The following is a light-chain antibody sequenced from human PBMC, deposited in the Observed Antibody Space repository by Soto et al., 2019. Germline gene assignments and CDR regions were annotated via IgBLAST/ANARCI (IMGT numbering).Light chain of an antibody. CDR2: GAS. CDR3: QQYNNWPFT. V-gene: IGKV3-15*01. CDR1: QSINSN. J-gene: IGKJ3*01. Sequence: EIVMMQSPATLSVSPGERATLSCRASQSINSNLAWYQQKPGQAPRLLIYGASTRATGIPATFSGSGSGTEFTLTISSLQSEDFAVYYCQQYNNWPFTFGPGTKVDIK.